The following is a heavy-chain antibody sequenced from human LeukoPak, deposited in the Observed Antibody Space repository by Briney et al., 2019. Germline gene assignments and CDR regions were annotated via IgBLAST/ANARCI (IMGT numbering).Heavy chain of an antibody. J-gene: IGHJ6*03. Sequence: GESLKISCKGSGYSFTSYWIGWVRQMPGKGLEWMGIIYPGDSDTRYSPSFQGQVTISADKSISTAYLQWSSLKASDTAMYYCARTPQLCLYYIDVWGKGTTVTVSS. D-gene: IGHD3-16*01. V-gene: IGHV5-51*01. CDR2: IYPGDSDT. CDR3: ARTPQLCLYYIDV. CDR1: GYSFTSYW.